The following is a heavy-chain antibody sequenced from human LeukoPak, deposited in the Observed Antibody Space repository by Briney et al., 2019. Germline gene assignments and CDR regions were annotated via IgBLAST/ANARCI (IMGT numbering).Heavy chain of an antibody. D-gene: IGHD5-18*01. Sequence: PSETPSLTCTVSGGSISTYYWSWIRQPPGKGLEWIAYIDYSASTNYNPTLKSRVTISVDTSKNQFSLKLNSVTAADTAVYYCARESIADSYGYYFDYWGQGTLVTVSS. CDR1: GGSISTYY. V-gene: IGHV4-59*01. J-gene: IGHJ4*02. CDR2: IDYSAST. CDR3: ARESIADSYGYYFDY.